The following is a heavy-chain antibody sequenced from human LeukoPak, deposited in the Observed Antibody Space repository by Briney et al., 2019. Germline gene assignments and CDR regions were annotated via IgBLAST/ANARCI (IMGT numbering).Heavy chain of an antibody. Sequence: KPSETPALTCPVSGGPISRSYYYWGWGPQPPGEGVKWIGSIYYSGSTDYNPTLKSRVTISVDTSKKQLSLKLRSVTAADTAVYYCARLRDEGYSYGSLDYWGQGTLVTVSS. V-gene: IGHV4-39*05. CDR3: ARLRDEGYSYGSLDY. CDR2: IYYSGST. D-gene: IGHD5-18*01. CDR1: GGPISRSYYY. J-gene: IGHJ4*02.